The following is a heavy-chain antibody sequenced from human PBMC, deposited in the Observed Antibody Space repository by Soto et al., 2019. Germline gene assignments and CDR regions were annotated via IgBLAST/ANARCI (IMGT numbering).Heavy chain of an antibody. Sequence: GSLRLSCAASGFTFSSYGMHWVRQAPGKGLEWVAFISHDGSNKYYADSMKGRISMSRDNSKSTVYLQMSSLRAEDTAVYYCTKRRNVLRFLEWSSGMEVWGQGTTVTVSS. CDR1: GFTFSSYG. J-gene: IGHJ6*02. D-gene: IGHD3-3*01. V-gene: IGHV3-30*18. CDR3: TKRRNVLRFLEWSSGMEV. CDR2: ISHDGSNK.